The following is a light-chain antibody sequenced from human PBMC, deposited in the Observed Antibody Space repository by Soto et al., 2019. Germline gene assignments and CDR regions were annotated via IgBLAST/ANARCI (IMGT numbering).Light chain of an antibody. J-gene: IGKJ2*01. CDR3: QQYDSYPYT. CDR2: RAS. Sequence: DIQMTQSPSTLSASVGDRVTITCRASQSISTYLAWFQLKPGKAPGLLIYRASSLESWVPSRFSDSGSGTEFTVTISNLQPDDFATYYWQQYDSYPYTFGQGTKLEIK. CDR1: QSISTY. V-gene: IGKV1-5*03.